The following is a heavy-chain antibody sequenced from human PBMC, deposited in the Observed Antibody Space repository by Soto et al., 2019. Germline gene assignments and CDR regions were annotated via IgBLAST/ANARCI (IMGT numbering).Heavy chain of an antibody. J-gene: IGHJ5*02. CDR2: IYDSGST. CDR1: GGSISSYY. D-gene: IGHD2-21*01. Sequence: SETLSLTCTVSGGSISSYYWSWIRQPPGKGLEWIGYIYDSGSTNYNPSLKSRVTISVDTSKNQFSLKLSSVTAADTAVYYCARGRPVVLDPWGQGTLVTVSS. V-gene: IGHV4-59*01. CDR3: ARGRPVVLDP.